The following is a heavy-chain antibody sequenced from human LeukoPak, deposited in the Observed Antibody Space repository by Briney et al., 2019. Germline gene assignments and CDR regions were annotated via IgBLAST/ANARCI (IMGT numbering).Heavy chain of an antibody. CDR2: IKRKTDGGTT. D-gene: IGHD3-10*01. CDR3: TTGLLGH. V-gene: IGHV3-15*01. CDR1: GFTFSNAW. J-gene: IGHJ3*01. Sequence: GGSLRLSCAASGFTFSNAWMTWVRQAPGKGLEWVGRIKRKTDGGTTDYAAPVKGRFTISRDDSKNTLYLQMNSLKTEDTAVYYCTTGLLGHWGQGTMVTVSS.